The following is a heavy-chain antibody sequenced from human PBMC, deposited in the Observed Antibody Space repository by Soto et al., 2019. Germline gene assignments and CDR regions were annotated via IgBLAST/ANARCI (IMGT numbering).Heavy chain of an antibody. CDR3: ARESDSSGWYAFFDY. CDR2: IYTSGST. D-gene: IGHD6-19*01. Sequence: SETLSLTCTVSGGSISSYYWSWIRQPAGKGLEWIGRIYTSGSTNYNPSLKSRVTMSVDTSKNQFSLKLSSVTAADTAVYYCARESDSSGWYAFFDYWGQGTLVTVSS. J-gene: IGHJ4*02. V-gene: IGHV4-4*07. CDR1: GGSISSYY.